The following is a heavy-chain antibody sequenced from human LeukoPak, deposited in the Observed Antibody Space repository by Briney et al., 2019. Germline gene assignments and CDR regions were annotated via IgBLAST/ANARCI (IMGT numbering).Heavy chain of an antibody. CDR2: IKQDGREK. CDR1: GFTFRGYW. D-gene: IGHD5-24*01. CDR3: ARIEMATTNNAFDI. V-gene: IGHV3-7*01. Sequence: PGGSLRLSCAASGFTFRGYWMSWVRQAPGKGREWVAYIKQDGREKYYVDSVKGRFSISRDNTKNSLYLQMNSLRAEDTPVYYCARIEMATTNNAFDIWGQGTMVTVSS. J-gene: IGHJ3*02.